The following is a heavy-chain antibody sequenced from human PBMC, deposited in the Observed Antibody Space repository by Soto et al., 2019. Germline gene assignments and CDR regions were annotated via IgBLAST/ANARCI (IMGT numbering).Heavy chain of an antibody. CDR2: IYYSGST. D-gene: IGHD5-12*01. Sequence: SETLSLTCTVSGGSISSYYWSWIRQPPGKGLEWIGYIYYSGSTNYNPSLKSRVTISVDTSKNQFSLKLSSVTAADAAVYYCARYVRWSGYGYYFDYWGQGTLVTVSS. CDR1: GGSISSYY. J-gene: IGHJ4*02. CDR3: ARYVRWSGYGYYFDY. V-gene: IGHV4-59*01.